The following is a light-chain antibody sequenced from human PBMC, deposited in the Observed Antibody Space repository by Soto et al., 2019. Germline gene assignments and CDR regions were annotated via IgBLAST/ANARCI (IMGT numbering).Light chain of an antibody. CDR3: QQANSFPFT. J-gene: IGKJ3*01. V-gene: IGKV1-12*01. CDR1: QDIHTW. Sequence: DMQMTQSPSSVSASLGDRVTITCRSSQDIHTWLAWYQQKPGQAPKLLIYGASHLQSGVPSRFSGSGSVTDFTLTISSLQSEDFATYYCQQANSFPFTFGPGTKCDVK. CDR2: GAS.